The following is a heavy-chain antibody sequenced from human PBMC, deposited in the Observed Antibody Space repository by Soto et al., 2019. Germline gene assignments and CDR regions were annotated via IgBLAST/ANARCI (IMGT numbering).Heavy chain of an antibody. V-gene: IGHV1-3*01. CDR2: INPGNGGT. CDR3: ASSNLPTIFGVVDYHY. D-gene: IGHD3-3*01. CDR1: GYTFTSYA. Sequence: ASVKVSCKASGYTFTSYAMHWVRQAPGQRLEWMGWINPGNGGTIYSQKFQGRLTITTDTSASTAYMELSSLTSEDTAVYYCASSNLPTIFGVVDYHYWGQGTLVTVSS. J-gene: IGHJ4*02.